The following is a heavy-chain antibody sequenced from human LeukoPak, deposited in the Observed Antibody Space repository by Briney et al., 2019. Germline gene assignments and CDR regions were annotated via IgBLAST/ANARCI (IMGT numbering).Heavy chain of an antibody. J-gene: IGHJ4*02. CDR2: MSSDGNAI. V-gene: IGHV3-30-3*01. CDR3: GREGEHFDY. D-gene: IGHD1/OR15-1a*01. Sequence: GGSLRLSCAASGFAFTAYLIHWVRQPPGKGLEWVAVMSSDGNAIFYADSVRGRFTISRDNSKNTLYLQVNSLRVEDTAVYYCGREGEHFDYWGQGTLVTVSS. CDR1: GFAFTAYL.